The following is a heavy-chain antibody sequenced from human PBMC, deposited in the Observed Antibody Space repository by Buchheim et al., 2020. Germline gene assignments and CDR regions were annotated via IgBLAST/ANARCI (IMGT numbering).Heavy chain of an antibody. D-gene: IGHD6-13*01. CDR2: ISGSGGAT. Sequence: EVQLVESGGGLVQPGGSLRLSCAASGFTFSNYAMNWVRQAPGKGLEWVSAISGSGGATYYADSVKGRFTVSRDNSETTRYLQMNSLRADDTAVYYCAKGIAAAVNYWGQGTL. CDR3: AKGIAAAVNY. J-gene: IGHJ4*02. CDR1: GFTFSNYA. V-gene: IGHV3-23*04.